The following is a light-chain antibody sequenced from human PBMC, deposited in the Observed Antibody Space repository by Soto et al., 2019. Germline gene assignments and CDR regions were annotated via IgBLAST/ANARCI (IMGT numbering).Light chain of an antibody. Sequence: QSALTQPPSASGTPGQRVTISCSGSSSNIGSNSVNWHQQVPGTAPKILIYSNSQRPSGVPDRFSGSKSGTSASLAISGLQSEDEADYYCGVWDDSVNVRYLFGTGTKVTVL. CDR1: SSNIGSNS. J-gene: IGLJ1*01. CDR2: SNS. CDR3: GVWDDSVNVRYL. V-gene: IGLV1-44*01.